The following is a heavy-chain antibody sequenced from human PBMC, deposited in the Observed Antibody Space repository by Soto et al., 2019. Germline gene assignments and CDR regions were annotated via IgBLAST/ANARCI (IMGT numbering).Heavy chain of an antibody. D-gene: IGHD3-10*01. Sequence: SETLSLTCTVSGGSISSYYWSWIRQPPGKGLGWIGYIYYSGSTNYNPSLKSRVTISVDTSKNQFSLKLSSVTAADTAVYYCAKTRWFGPGNNWFDPWGQGTLVTVS. CDR2: IYYSGST. CDR1: GGSISSYY. CDR3: AKTRWFGPGNNWFDP. J-gene: IGHJ5*02. V-gene: IGHV4-59*08.